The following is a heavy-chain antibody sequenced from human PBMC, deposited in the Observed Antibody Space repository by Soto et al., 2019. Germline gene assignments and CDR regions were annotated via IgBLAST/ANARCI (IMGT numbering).Heavy chain of an antibody. CDR2: IYYSGST. J-gene: IGHJ6*03. D-gene: IGHD5-12*01. Sequence: PPETLSLTFTVSDGSVSSSSYYWGCARQPPGKGLEWIGYIYYSGSTYYNPSLKSRVTISVDTSKNQFSLKLSSVTAADTAVYYCARVVATDFYYYYYMDVWGKGTTVTV. CDR1: DGSVSSSSYY. CDR3: ARVVATDFYYYYYMDV. V-gene: IGHV4-31*03.